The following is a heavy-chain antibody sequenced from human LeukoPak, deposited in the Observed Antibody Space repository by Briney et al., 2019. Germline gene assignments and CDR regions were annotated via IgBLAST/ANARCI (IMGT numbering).Heavy chain of an antibody. CDR1: GFTFSSYG. CDR2: ISYDGSNK. D-gene: IGHD5-12*01. J-gene: IGHJ4*02. Sequence: PGRSLRLSCVASGFTFSSYGMHWVRQAPGKGLEWVAVISYDGSNKYYADSVKGRFTISRDNSKNTLYLQMNSLRAEDTAVYYCAKDVSYSGYDLEGYYFDYWGQGTLVTVSS. V-gene: IGHV3-30*18. CDR3: AKDVSYSGYDLEGYYFDY.